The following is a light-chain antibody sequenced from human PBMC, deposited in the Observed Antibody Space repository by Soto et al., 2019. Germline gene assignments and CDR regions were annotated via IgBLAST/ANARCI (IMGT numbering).Light chain of an antibody. J-gene: IGKJ2*01. CDR2: WAA. CDR3: QHYYRIPFA. Sequence: DIVMPQSPDSLAVSQGERATMHCRSSHSVLFNCNHKNYLAWYQQQPGQPTKLLISWAATLESGVPDRFSGSGSGTDFTLTISSLQAEDVAVYYCQHYYRIPFAFGQGTKLEI. V-gene: IGKV4-1*01. CDR1: HSVLFNCNHKNY.